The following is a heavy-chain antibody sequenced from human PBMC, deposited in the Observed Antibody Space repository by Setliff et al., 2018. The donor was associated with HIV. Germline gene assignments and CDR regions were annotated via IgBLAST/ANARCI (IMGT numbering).Heavy chain of an antibody. CDR2: FDPEDAET. V-gene: IGHV1-24*01. Sequence: ASVKVSCKVSGYSLPELSSHWVRQAPGKGLEWMGGFDPEDAETIYAQNFQGRVTMSRDTSTDTVYLELINLRSEDTAVYYCAAGFDTSALHNWGQGTLVTVSS. CDR1: GYSLPELS. D-gene: IGHD3-22*01. CDR3: AAGFDTSALHN. J-gene: IGHJ4*02.